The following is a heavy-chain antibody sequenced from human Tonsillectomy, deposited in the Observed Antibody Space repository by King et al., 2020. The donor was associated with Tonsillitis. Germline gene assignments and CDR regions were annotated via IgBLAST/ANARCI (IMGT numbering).Heavy chain of an antibody. Sequence: VQLQQSGPGLVKPSQTLSLTCAISGDSVSSNSAAWNWIRQSPSRGLEWLGRTYYRSKWYNDYAVSVKSRITINPDTSKNQFSLQLNSVTPEDTAVYYCARVFILVVTAGEPYRNDAFDIWGQGTMVTVSS. CDR1: GDSVSSNSAA. V-gene: IGHV6-1*01. CDR2: TYYRSKWYN. D-gene: IGHD2-21*01. J-gene: IGHJ3*02. CDR3: ARVFILVVTAGEPYRNDAFDI.